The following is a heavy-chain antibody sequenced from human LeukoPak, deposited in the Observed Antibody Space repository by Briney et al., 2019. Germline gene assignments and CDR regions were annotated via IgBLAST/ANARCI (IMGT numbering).Heavy chain of an antibody. CDR2: IYTSGST. CDR1: GGSISIYY. V-gene: IGHV4-4*07. D-gene: IGHD6-13*01. J-gene: IGHJ4*02. Sequence: SETLSLTCTVSGGSISIYYWSWIRQPAGKGLEWIGRIYTSGSTNYNPSLKSRVTMSVDTSKNQFSLKLSSVTAADTAVYYCARDSGIAAASYFDYWGQGTLVTVSS. CDR3: ARDSGIAAASYFDY.